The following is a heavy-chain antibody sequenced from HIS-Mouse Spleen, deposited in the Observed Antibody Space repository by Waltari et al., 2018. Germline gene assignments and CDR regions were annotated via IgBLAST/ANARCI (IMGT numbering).Heavy chain of an antibody. CDR1: GGSISSSSYY. CDR3: AREIPYSSSWYDWYFDL. Sequence: QLQLQESGPGLVKPSATLSLTCPVSGGSISSSSYYCGWIRQPPGKGLEWIGSIYYSGSTYYNPSLKSRVTISVDTSKNQFSLKLSSVTAADTAVYYCAREIPYSSSWYDWYFDLWGRGTLVTVSS. J-gene: IGHJ2*01. CDR2: IYYSGST. D-gene: IGHD6-13*01. V-gene: IGHV4-39*07.